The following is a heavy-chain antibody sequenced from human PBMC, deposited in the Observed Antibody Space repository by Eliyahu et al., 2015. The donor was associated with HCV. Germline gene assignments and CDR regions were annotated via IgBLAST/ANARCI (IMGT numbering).Heavy chain of an antibody. CDR2: IYYSGST. CDR1: GGSISSYY. CDR3: ARRAKGARTGGSSWYIDAFDI. Sequence: QVQLQESGPGLVKPSETLSLTCTVSGGSISSYYWSWIRQPPGKGLEWIGYIYYSGSTNYNPSLKSRVTISVDTSKNQFSLKLSSVTAADTAVYYCARRAKGARTGGSSWYIDAFDIWGQGTMVTVSS. V-gene: IGHV4-59*12. D-gene: IGHD6-13*01. J-gene: IGHJ3*02.